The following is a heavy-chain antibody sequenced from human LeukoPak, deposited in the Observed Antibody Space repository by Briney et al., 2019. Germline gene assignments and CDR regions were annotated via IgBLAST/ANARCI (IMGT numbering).Heavy chain of an antibody. CDR3: AAVSDYDFWSVVRY. V-gene: IGHV1-58*02. J-gene: IGHJ4*02. CDR1: GFTFTSSA. D-gene: IGHD3-3*01. Sequence: SVKVSCKASGFTFTSSAMQWVRRARGQRLEWIGWIVVGSGNTNYAQTFQERVTITRDMSTSTAYMELSSLRSEDTAMYYCAAVSDYDFWSVVRYWGQGTLVTVSS. CDR2: IVVGSGNT.